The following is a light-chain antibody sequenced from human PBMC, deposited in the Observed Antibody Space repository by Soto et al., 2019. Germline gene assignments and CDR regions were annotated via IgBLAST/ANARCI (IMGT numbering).Light chain of an antibody. J-gene: IGLJ2*01. Sequence: QSALTQPPSASGSPGQSVTISCTGTSSDVGAYNYVSWYQQHPGTVPKLMIYEVTKRPSGVPDRFSGSKSGNTASLTVSGLQAEDEADYYCSSYAGSNNLVIFGGGTKLTGL. CDR3: SSYAGSNNLVI. V-gene: IGLV2-8*01. CDR2: EVT. CDR1: SSDVGAYNY.